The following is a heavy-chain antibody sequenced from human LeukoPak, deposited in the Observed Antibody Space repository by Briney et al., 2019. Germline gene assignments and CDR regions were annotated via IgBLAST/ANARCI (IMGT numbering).Heavy chain of an antibody. CDR3: AKDIRGRATSLFNFDY. J-gene: IGHJ4*02. CDR2: IGWNSGSI. Sequence: GGSLRLSCAASGFTFDDYAMHWVRQAPGKGLEWVSGIGWNSGSIGYADSAKGRFTISRDNAKNSLYLQMNSLRAEDTAFYYCAKDIRGRATSLFNFDYWGQGTLVAVSS. D-gene: IGHD2-2*01. V-gene: IGHV3-9*01. CDR1: GFTFDDYA.